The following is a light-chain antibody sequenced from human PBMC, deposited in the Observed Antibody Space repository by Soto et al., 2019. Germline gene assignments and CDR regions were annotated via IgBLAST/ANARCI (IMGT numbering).Light chain of an antibody. CDR1: SSDVGGYNF. CDR3: RSYTSSSTHV. V-gene: IGLV2-14*03. CDR2: DVT. J-gene: IGLJ1*01. Sequence: QSALTQPASVSGSPGQSITISCTGTSSDVGGYNFVSWYQQHPGKVPKLLIYDVTSRPSGVSDRFSGSKSGNTASLTISGLQTEDEGDYYCRSYTSSSTHVFGSGTKLTVL.